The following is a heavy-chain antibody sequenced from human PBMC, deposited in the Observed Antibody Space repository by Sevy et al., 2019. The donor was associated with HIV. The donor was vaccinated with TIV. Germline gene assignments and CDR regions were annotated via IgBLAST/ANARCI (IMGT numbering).Heavy chain of an antibody. CDR3: ASRDTIFGVVTPNYYYYGMDV. J-gene: IGHJ6*02. V-gene: IGHV4-39*01. D-gene: IGHD3-3*01. CDR2: IYYSGST. CDR1: GGSISSCSYY. Sequence: SETLSLTCTVSGGSISSCSYYWGWIRQPPGKGLDWIGSIYYSGSTYYNPSLKSRVTISVDTSKNQFSLKLSSVTAADTAVYYCASRDTIFGVVTPNYYYYGMDVWGQGTTVTVSS.